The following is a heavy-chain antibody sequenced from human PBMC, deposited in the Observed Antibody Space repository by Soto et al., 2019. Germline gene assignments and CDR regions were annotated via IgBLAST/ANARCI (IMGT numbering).Heavy chain of an antibody. D-gene: IGHD6-13*01. CDR3: ARVPSSSYHYFDY. V-gene: IGHV3-66*01. Sequence: EVQLVESGGGLVQPGGSLRLSCAASGFTVSTYHMSWVRQAPGKGLEWVSVIYSAGSADFADSVKVRFTISRDNSKNTLYLQMSSLRVEDTAVYYCARVPSSSYHYFDYWGQGTVVTVSS. CDR1: GFTVSTYH. CDR2: IYSAGSA. J-gene: IGHJ4*02.